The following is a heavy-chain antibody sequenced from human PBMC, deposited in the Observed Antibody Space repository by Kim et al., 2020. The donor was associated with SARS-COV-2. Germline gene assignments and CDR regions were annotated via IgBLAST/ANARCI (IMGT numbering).Heavy chain of an antibody. Sequence: DFVKGRFSISRDNAKKSLYLQMNSLRAEDTAVYYCARNQGNSGYGRWGFDFWGQGSLVTVSS. J-gene: IGHJ4*02. D-gene: IGHD5-12*01. V-gene: IGHV3-48*03. CDR3: ARNQGNSGYGRWGFDF.